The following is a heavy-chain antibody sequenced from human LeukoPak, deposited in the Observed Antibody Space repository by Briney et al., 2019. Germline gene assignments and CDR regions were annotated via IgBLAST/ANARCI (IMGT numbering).Heavy chain of an antibody. CDR1: GITASSYA. J-gene: IGHJ4*02. CDR3: ARDSSMFRGVINY. V-gene: IGHV3-21*01. D-gene: IGHD3-10*01. CDR2: ITSASNYI. Sequence: GGSLRLSCAASGITASSYAMTWVRQAPGEGLEWVSSITSASNYIYYADSVKGRFTISRDNAQNSLYLQMNSLRAEDTAVYYCARDSSMFRGVINYWGQGTLVTVSS.